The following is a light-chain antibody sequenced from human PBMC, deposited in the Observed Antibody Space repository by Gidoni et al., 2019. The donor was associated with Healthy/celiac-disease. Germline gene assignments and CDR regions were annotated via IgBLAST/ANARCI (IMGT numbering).Light chain of an antibody. CDR2: QDS. CDR3: QACDSSSAV. CDR1: KLGDKY. V-gene: IGLV3-1*01. J-gene: IGLJ2*01. Sequence: YQLTRPPQESLSQEQTARITCTGDKLGDKYACSYPQKPGQSPVLVIYQDSKRPSGLPERFSGSTSGTTATLTIRGTQAMDESYYYCQACDSSSAVFGGGTKLTVL.